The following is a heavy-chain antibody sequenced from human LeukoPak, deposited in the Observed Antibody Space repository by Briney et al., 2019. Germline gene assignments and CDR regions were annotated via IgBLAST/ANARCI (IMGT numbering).Heavy chain of an antibody. D-gene: IGHD3-3*01. V-gene: IGHV3-7*03. Sequence: PGGSLRLSCAASGFTFSNYWMSWVRQAPEKGLEWVANIKPDGSETYSVDSVKGRFTISRDNAKNSRYLQMNSLRAEDTAVYYCARTLRFFRFLDVWGQGTTVTVSS. CDR2: IKPDGSET. CDR3: ARTLRFFRFLDV. CDR1: GFTFSNYW. J-gene: IGHJ6*02.